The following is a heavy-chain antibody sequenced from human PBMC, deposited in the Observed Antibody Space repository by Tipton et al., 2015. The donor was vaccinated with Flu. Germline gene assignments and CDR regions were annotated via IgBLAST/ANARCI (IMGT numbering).Heavy chain of an antibody. D-gene: IGHD3-10*01. CDR1: GGSISSGNYY. CDR2: IYTRGST. J-gene: IGHJ6*03. CDR3: ARGGAGITMVRGATYYYSYMDG. V-gene: IGHV4-61*02. Sequence: TLSLTCTVSGGSISSGNYYWTWIRQPAGKGLEWIGRIYTRGSTNYNPSLKSRVTLSVDTSKNQFSLKLSSVTAADTAVYYCARGGAGITMVRGATYYYSYMDGWGKGTTVTVSS.